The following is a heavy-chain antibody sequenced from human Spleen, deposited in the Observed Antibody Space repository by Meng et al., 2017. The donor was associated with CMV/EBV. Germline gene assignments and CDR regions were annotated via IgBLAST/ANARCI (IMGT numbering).Heavy chain of an antibody. J-gene: IGHJ6*02. CDR3: ARWEYSSSYGMDV. V-gene: IGHV1-69*10. CDR2: IIPILGIA. Sequence: SVQVSCKASGGTFSSYAISWVRQAPGQGLEWMGGIIPILGIANYAQKFQGRVTITADKSTSTAYMELSSLRSEDTAVYYCARWEYSSSYGMDVWGQGTTVTVSS. D-gene: IGHD6-6*01. CDR1: GGTFSSYA.